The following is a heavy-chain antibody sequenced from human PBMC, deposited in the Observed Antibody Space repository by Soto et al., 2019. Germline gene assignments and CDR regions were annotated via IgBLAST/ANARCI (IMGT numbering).Heavy chain of an antibody. Sequence: WGSLRLSCAASGFSFVSYALILFRQAPGKWLEWVSTISGSDGKTFYADSVKGRFSISRDTSQNTLYLQMNSLRADDTAIYYCARWSYLDYWGQGTRVTVSS. D-gene: IGHD3-3*01. V-gene: IGHV3-23*01. CDR1: GFSFVSYA. CDR2: ISGSDGKT. J-gene: IGHJ4*02. CDR3: ARWSYLDY.